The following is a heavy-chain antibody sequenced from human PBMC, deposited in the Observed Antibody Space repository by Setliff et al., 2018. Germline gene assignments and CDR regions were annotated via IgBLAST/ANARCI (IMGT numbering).Heavy chain of an antibody. D-gene: IGHD6-6*01. CDR3: VREGVDRRSSTDYRYYMDV. Sequence: SVKVSCKASGATFSSYGISWVRQAPGQGLEWMGGTIPMFGTTEYAQEFQGRLTIITDESTNTAFMQLSSLRSDDTAVYYCVREGVDRRSSTDYRYYMDVWGKGTTVTVSS. CDR1: GATFSSYG. J-gene: IGHJ6*03. CDR2: TIPMFGTT. V-gene: IGHV1-69*05.